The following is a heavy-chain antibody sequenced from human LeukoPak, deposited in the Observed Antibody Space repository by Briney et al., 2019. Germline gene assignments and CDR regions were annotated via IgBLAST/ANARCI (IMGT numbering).Heavy chain of an antibody. CDR1: GGSISSYC. Sequence: KPSETLSLTCTVSGGSISSYCWSWIRQPAGKGLEWIGRIYTSGSTNYNPSLKSRVTISVDKSKNQFSLKLSSVTAADTAVYYCARDRGCSSTSCYAGIGWFDPWGQGTLVTVSS. V-gene: IGHV4-4*07. CDR3: ARDRGCSSTSCYAGIGWFDP. J-gene: IGHJ5*02. D-gene: IGHD2-2*01. CDR2: IYTSGST.